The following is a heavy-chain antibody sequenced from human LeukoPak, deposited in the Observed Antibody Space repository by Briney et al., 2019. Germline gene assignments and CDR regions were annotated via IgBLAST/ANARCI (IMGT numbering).Heavy chain of an antibody. CDR2: ISGSGGST. D-gene: IGHD3-10*01. CDR1: GLTFSSYA. CDR3: AKDLSLLWFGEIESGAFDI. V-gene: IGHV3-23*01. Sequence: PGGSLRLSCAASGLTFSSYAMSWVRQAPGKGLEWVSAISGSGGSTYYADSVKGRFTISRDNSKNTLYLQMNSLRAEDTAVYYCAKDLSLLWFGEIESGAFDIWGQGTMVTVSS. J-gene: IGHJ3*02.